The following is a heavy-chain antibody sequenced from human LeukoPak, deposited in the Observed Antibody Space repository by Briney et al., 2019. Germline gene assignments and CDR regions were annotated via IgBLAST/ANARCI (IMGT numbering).Heavy chain of an antibody. Sequence: GRSLRLSCTAGGFTFSDYAVTWVRQAPGKGLAWVGFIRNKANGGTADYAASVKGRFTISRDDSRTIAYLQMNSLKTEDTAVYYCSRAYSTGWLGINDYWGQGVLVTVSS. CDR2: IRNKANGGTA. CDR1: GFTFSDYA. D-gene: IGHD6-19*01. CDR3: SRAYSTGWLGINDY. V-gene: IGHV3-49*04. J-gene: IGHJ4*02.